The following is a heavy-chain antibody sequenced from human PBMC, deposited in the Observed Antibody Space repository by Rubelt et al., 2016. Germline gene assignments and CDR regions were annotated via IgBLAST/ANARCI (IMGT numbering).Heavy chain of an antibody. CDR1: GGSISSYY. CDR3: ARRPSRDAFDI. CDR2: IYYSGST. Sequence: WLTCTVSGGSISSYYWSWIRPPPGNGLEWIGYIYYSGSTNYNPSLKSRVTISVDTSKNQFSLKLSSVTAADTAVYYCARRPSRDAFDIWGQGTMVTVSS. V-gene: IGHV4-59*01. J-gene: IGHJ3*02.